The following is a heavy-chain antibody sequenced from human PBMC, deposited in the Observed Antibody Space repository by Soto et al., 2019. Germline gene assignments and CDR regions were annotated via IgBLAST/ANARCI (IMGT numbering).Heavy chain of an antibody. V-gene: IGHV3-21*01. CDR1: GFTFSSYS. D-gene: IGHD1-26*01. CDR2: ISSSSSYI. J-gene: IGHJ4*02. CDR3: ARESGSYFLGLAY. Sequence: EVQLVESGGGLVKPGGSLRLSCAASGFTFSSYSMNWVRQAPGKGLEWVSSISSSSSYIYYADSVKGRFTISRDNAKKSLYLQMNSLRAEDTAVYYCARESGSYFLGLAYWGQGTLVTVSS.